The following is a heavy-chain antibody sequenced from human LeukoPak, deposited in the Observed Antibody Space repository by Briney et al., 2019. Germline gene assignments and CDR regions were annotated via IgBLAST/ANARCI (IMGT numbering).Heavy chain of an antibody. D-gene: IGHD6-25*01. CDR2: IWPDGSKK. J-gene: IGHJ4*02. CDR3: AKISSSAESNFDY. Sequence: GGSLRLSCAASGFTFSTYAMHWVRQAPGKGLGWVAFIWPDGSKKYYADSVKGRFAISRENSKNTVYLQMNDLRPEDTALYFCAKISSSAESNFDYWGQGTLITVSS. CDR1: GFTFSTYA. V-gene: IGHV3-30*02.